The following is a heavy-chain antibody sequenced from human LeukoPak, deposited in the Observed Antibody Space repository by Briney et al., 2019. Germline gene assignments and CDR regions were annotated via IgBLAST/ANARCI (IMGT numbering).Heavy chain of an antibody. CDR2: IYTSGST. J-gene: IGHJ6*03. CDR1: GGSISSYY. Sequence: PSETLSLTCTVSGGSISSYYWSWIRQPAGKGLEWIGRIYTSGSTNYNPSPKSRVTRSVDASQNQFSLKLSSVTAADTAVYYCARGAEYQLLFGTSYYYYYYMDVWGKGTTVTVSS. D-gene: IGHD2-2*01. V-gene: IGHV4-4*07. CDR3: ARGAEYQLLFGTSYYYYYYMDV.